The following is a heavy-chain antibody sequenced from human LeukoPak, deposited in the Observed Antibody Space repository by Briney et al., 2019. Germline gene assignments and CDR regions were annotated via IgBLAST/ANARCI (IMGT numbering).Heavy chain of an antibody. CDR2: IRHSGVDS. Sequence: GRSLRLSCAASRFIFSDYTMSWVRQLPGKGLEWVSGIRHSGVDSSYADSVKGRFTISRDNSKNMLYLQMNSLRDDDTGVYYCARDRRATPMYFFDFWGQGTPVTVSS. J-gene: IGHJ4*02. CDR3: ARDRRATPMYFFDF. D-gene: IGHD2-15*01. CDR1: RFIFSDYT. V-gene: IGHV3-23*01.